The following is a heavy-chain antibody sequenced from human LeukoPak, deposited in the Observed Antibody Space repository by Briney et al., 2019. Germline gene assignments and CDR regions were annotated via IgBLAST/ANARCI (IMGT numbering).Heavy chain of an antibody. D-gene: IGHD3-10*01. J-gene: IGHJ6*03. CDR2: IIPIFGTA. CDR1: GGTFSSYA. CDR3: AREEGSGGSGISNYYYYMDV. Sequence: SVKVSCKASGGTFSSYAISWLRQAPGQGLEWMGGIIPIFGTANYEQKFQGRVTITADESTSTAYMELSSLRSEDTAVYYCAREEGSGGSGISNYYYYMDVWGKGTTVTVSS. V-gene: IGHV1-69*13.